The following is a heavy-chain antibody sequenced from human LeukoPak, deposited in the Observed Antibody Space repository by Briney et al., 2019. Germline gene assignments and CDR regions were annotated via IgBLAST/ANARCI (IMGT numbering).Heavy chain of an antibody. CDR1: GFTSVNYA. V-gene: IGHV3-21*04. J-gene: IGHJ4*02. CDR3: AKLVGVWELLEIDY. D-gene: IGHD1-26*01. CDR2: ISSSSSYI. Sequence: GGSLRLSCAATGFTSVNYAMSWVRQAPGKGLEWVSSISSSSSYIYYADSVKGRFTISRDNAKNSLYLQMNSLRAEDTAAYYCAKLVGVWELLEIDYWGQGTLVTVSS.